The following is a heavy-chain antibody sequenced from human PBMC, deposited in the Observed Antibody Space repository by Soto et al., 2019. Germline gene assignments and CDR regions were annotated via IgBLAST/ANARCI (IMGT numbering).Heavy chain of an antibody. CDR3: ARGITMIVGICYYYYYGKDV. CDR2: IKQDGSEK. J-gene: IGHJ6*02. V-gene: IGHV3-7*05. D-gene: IGHD3-22*01. CDR1: GFTFSSYW. Sequence: PGGSLRLSCAASGFTFSSYWMSWVRQAPGKGLEWVANIKQDGSEKYYVDSVKGRFTISRDNAKNSLYLQMNSLRAEDTAVYYCARGITMIVGICYYYYYGKDVWGQGTTVTVSS.